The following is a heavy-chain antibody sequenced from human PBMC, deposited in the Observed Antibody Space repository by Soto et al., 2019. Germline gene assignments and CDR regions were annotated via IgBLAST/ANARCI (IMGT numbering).Heavy chain of an antibody. CDR1: GYTFTNFG. V-gene: IGHV1-18*01. D-gene: IGHD3-16*01. Sequence: QVQLLQSGAEVKKPGASVKVSCNASGYTFTNFGISWLRQAPLQWLEWMGCISAYNGNTNYSQKFQGRVTMTTDPSTGTDYREVRNLRFHDKSVSYCERGGTPIDYWGQVTLVTVYS. CDR3: ERGGTPIDY. J-gene: IGHJ4*02. CDR2: ISAYNGNT.